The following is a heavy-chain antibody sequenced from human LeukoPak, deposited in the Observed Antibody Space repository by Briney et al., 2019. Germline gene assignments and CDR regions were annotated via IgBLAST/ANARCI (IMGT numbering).Heavy chain of an antibody. D-gene: IGHD5-12*01. Sequence: ASVKVSCKASGYTFTSYYMHWVRQAPGQGPEWMGIINPSAGTTTYAQKFQGRVTMTTDTSITTAYMELTRLRSDDTAVYYCANWAATIRNFNYWGQGTLVTVSS. J-gene: IGHJ4*02. V-gene: IGHV1-46*01. CDR2: INPSAGTT. CDR1: GYTFTSYY. CDR3: ANWAATIRNFNY.